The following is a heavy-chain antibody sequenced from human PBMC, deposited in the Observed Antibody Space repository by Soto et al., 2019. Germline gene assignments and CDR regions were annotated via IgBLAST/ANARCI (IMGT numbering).Heavy chain of an antibody. CDR2: IYYSGST. J-gene: IGHJ4*02. CDR3: VTSYRGRFDY. D-gene: IGHD5-12*01. V-gene: IGHV4-39*01. CDR1: GGSISSSSYY. Sequence: PSETLSLTCTVSGGSISSSSYYWGWIRQPPGKGLEWIGNIYYSGSTYYNPSLKSRVTISVDTSKNQFSLKLSSVTAADTAVYYCVTSYRGRFDYWGQGTLVTVSS.